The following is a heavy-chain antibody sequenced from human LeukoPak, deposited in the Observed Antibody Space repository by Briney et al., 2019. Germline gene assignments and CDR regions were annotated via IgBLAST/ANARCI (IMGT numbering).Heavy chain of an antibody. CDR1: GFTFGGSA. V-gene: IGHV3-73*01. CDR3: TTRLGASQAPFAPKFDY. J-gene: IGHJ4*02. D-gene: IGHD3-16*01. Sequence: PGGSLKLSCAASGFTFGGSALHWVRQASGKGLEWVGRVRSKANNYATTYVASVKGRFTISRDDSKNTAYLQMNSLKTEDTAVYYCTTRLGASQAPFAPKFDYWGQGAQVTVSS. CDR2: VRSKANNYAT.